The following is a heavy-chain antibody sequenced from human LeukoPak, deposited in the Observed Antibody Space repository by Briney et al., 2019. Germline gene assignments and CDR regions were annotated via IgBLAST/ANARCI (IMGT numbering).Heavy chain of an antibody. CDR2: ISGSGGST. Sequence: GGSLRLSCAASGFTFSSYAMSWVRQAPGKGLEWVSAISGSGGSTYYADSVKGRFTISRDNSKNTLYLQMNSLRAEDTAVYYCAKVGYSYGYSSLIDYWGQGTLVNVSS. CDR1: GFTFSSYA. CDR3: AKVGYSYGYSSLIDY. V-gene: IGHV3-23*01. D-gene: IGHD5-18*01. J-gene: IGHJ4*02.